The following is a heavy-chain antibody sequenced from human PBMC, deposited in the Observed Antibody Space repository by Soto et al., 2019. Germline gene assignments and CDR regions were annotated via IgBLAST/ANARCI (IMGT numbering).Heavy chain of an antibody. CDR3: VRGRPGSQEYLDY. V-gene: IGHV3-74*01. D-gene: IGHD3-10*01. Sequence: GSLSLYCAASVFIFSSEWMDWVRQAPGKGLVWVSRINTDGSDTRYADSVKGRFTISRDNAKNTVYLQMNSLRAEDTGVYFCVRGRPGSQEYLDYWAQGNMVTVSS. CDR2: INTDGSDT. J-gene: IGHJ4*02. CDR1: VFIFSSEW.